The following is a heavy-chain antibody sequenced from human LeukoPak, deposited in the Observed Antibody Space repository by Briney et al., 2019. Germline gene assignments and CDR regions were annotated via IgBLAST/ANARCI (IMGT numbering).Heavy chain of an antibody. CDR1: GFTFDDYG. CDR2: INWNGGGT. J-gene: IGHJ4*02. V-gene: IGHV3-20*04. D-gene: IGHD3-9*01. CDR3: ARGHSEAYYDILTALIFFDY. Sequence: PGGSLRLSCAASGFTFDDYGMSWVRQAPGKGLEWVSGINWNGGGTGYADSVKGRFTISRDNAKNSLYLQMNSLRAEDTALYYCARGHSEAYYDILTALIFFDYWGQGTLVTVSS.